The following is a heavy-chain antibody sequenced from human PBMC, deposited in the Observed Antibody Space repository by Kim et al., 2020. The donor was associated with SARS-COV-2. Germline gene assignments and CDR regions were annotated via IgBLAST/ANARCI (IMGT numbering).Heavy chain of an antibody. V-gene: IGHV4-39*07. Sequence: SETLSLTCTVSGGSISSSSYYWGWIRQPPGKGLEWIGSIYYSGSTYYNPSLKSRVTISVDTSKNQFSLKLSSVTAADTAVYYCARDVLVMDTAMVRGWFDPWGQGTLVTVSS. CDR1: GGSISSSSYY. J-gene: IGHJ5*02. CDR2: IYYSGST. CDR3: ARDVLVMDTAMVRGWFDP. D-gene: IGHD5-18*01.